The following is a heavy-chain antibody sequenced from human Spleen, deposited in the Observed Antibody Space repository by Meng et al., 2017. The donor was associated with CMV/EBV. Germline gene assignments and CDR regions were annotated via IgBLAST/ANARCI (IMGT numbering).Heavy chain of an antibody. J-gene: IGHJ2*01. CDR2: INHSGST. CDR3: AGVKPAAKGYWYFDL. Sequence: SETLSLTCAVYGGSFSGYYWSWIRQPPGKGLEWIGEINHSGSTNYNPSLKSRVTISVDTSKKQFSLNLSSVTAADTAVYYCAGVKPAAKGYWYFDLWGRGTLVTVSS. V-gene: IGHV4-34*01. CDR1: GGSFSGYY. D-gene: IGHD2-2*01.